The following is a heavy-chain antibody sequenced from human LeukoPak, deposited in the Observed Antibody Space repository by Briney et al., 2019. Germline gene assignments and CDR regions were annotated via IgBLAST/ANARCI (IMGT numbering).Heavy chain of an antibody. V-gene: IGHV1-69*04. D-gene: IGHD1-26*01. CDR2: IIPILGIA. Sequence: SVKVSCKASGGTFSSYAISWVRQAPGQGLEWMGRIIPILGIANYAQKSQGRVTITADKSTSTAYMELSSLRSEDTAVYYCARAEGVGMGYWGQGTLVTVSS. J-gene: IGHJ4*02. CDR3: ARAEGVGMGY. CDR1: GGTFSSYA.